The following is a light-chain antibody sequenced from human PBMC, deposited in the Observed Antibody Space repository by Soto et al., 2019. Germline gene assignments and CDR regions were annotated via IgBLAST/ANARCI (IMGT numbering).Light chain of an antibody. CDR3: GSDEWT. Sequence: EIVLTQSPATLSLSPRERATLSCRASQSIRSPFLAWYQQKPGQAPRLFIHGASSRATGIPDRFSGSGSGTDFTLTISRLEPEDFAVYYCGSDEWTFGQGTKVE. CDR1: QSIRSPF. CDR2: GAS. J-gene: IGKJ1*01. V-gene: IGKV3-20*01.